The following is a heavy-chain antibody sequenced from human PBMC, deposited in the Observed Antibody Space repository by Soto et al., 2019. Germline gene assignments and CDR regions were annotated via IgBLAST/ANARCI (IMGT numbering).Heavy chain of an antibody. CDR1: GGTFSSYA. Sequence: QVQLVQSGAEVKKPGSSVKVSCKAYGGTFSSYAISWVRQAPGQGLEWMGGIIPIFGTANYAQKFQGRVTITADESTSTAYMELSSLRSEDTAVYYCARESRNYYGSGVIDYWGQGTLVTVSS. D-gene: IGHD3-10*01. CDR3: ARESRNYYGSGVIDY. J-gene: IGHJ4*02. CDR2: IIPIFGTA. V-gene: IGHV1-69*01.